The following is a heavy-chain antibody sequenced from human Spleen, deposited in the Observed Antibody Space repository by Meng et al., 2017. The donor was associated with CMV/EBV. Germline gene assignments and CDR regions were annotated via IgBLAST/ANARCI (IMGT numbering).Heavy chain of an antibody. J-gene: IGHJ3*02. CDR3: ARGWDEADAFDI. CDR2: IYYSGST. Sequence: SETLSLTCTVSRGSISSSSYYWGWIRQPPGKGLEWIGSIYYSGSTYYNPSLKSRVTISVDTSKNQFSLKLSSVTAADTAVYYCARGWDEADAFDIWGQGTMVTVSS. CDR1: RGSISSSSYY. V-gene: IGHV4-39*01. D-gene: IGHD1-26*01.